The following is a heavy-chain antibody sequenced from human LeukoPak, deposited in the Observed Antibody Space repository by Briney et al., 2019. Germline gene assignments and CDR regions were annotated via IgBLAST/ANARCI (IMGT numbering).Heavy chain of an antibody. J-gene: IGHJ5*02. Sequence: SETLSLTCTVSDGSISSSSYYWGWIRQPPGKGLEWIGSIYYSGSTYYNPSLKSRVTISVDTSKNQFSLKLNSVTAADTAVYYCARHEIRIYYGSGTLNWFDPWGQGTLVTVSS. CDR3: ARHEIRIYYGSGTLNWFDP. CDR1: DGSISSSSYY. V-gene: IGHV4-39*01. D-gene: IGHD3-10*01. CDR2: IYYSGST.